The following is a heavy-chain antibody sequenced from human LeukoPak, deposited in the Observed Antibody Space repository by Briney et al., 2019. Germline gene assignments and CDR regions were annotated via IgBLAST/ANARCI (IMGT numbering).Heavy chain of an antibody. CDR3: ARESSGNVEGNY. V-gene: IGHV1-2*02. CDR1: GYTFTGYY. J-gene: IGHJ4*02. D-gene: IGHD4-23*01. Sequence: ASVKVSCKASGYTFTGYYMHWVRQAPGQGLEWMGWINPNSGGTNYAQKFQGRVTMTRDTSISTAYMELSRLRSDDTAVYYCARESSGNVEGNYWGQGTLVTVSS. CDR2: INPNSGGT.